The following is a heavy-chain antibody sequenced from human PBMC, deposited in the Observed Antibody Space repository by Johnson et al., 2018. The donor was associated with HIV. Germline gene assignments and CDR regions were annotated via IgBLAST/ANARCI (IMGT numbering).Heavy chain of an antibody. Sequence: QLVESGGGLVQPGRSLRLYCAASGFTFDDYAMHWVRQAPGKGLEWVSGISWNSGSIGYADSVKGRFTISRDNSRSTVYLHMINLRADDTALYYCAREISRYYYDYAAFDLWGQGTTVTVSS. CDR2: ISWNSGSI. CDR3: AREISRYYYDYAAFDL. CDR1: GFTFDDYA. D-gene: IGHD3-22*01. V-gene: IGHV3-9*01. J-gene: IGHJ3*01.